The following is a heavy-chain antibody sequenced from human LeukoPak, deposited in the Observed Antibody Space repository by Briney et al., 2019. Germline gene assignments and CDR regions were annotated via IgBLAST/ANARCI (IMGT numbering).Heavy chain of an antibody. D-gene: IGHD3-10*01. CDR3: ARHSVSYYYGSGSYPDY. CDR2: IYYTGST. Sequence: SKTLSVTCTGSGGSLSDYQWTWIGPPPGKGLEWIGYIYYTGSTNYNPSLQSRVTISVDTSKIQFSLKLSSVTAADTAVYYCARHSVSYYYGSGSYPDYWGQGTLVTVSS. J-gene: IGHJ4*02. V-gene: IGHV4-59*08. CDR1: GGSLSDYQ.